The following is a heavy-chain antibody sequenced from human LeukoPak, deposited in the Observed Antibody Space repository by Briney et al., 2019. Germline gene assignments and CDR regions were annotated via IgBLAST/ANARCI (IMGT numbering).Heavy chain of an antibody. CDR1: GYTFTDYY. CDR2: INPDSGGT. J-gene: IGHJ4*02. D-gene: IGHD2-15*01. Sequence: ASVTVSCKASGYTFTDYYMHWVRQAPGQGLEWMGWINPDSGGTNYAQKFQGRVTMTRDTSTSTAYMELSWLRSDDTAVYYCVKLGYCSGTSCYFFDYWGQGTLVTVSA. CDR3: VKLGYCSGTSCYFFDY. V-gene: IGHV1-2*02.